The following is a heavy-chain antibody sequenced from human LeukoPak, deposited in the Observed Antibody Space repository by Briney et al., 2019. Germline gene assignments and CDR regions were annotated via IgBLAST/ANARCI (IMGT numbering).Heavy chain of an antibody. Sequence: ASVKVSCKASGYTFTGYYMHWVRQAPGQGLEWMGWINPNSGGTNYAQKFQGRVTMTRDTSISTAYVKLSRLRSDDTAVYYCASSRGYSGYEPFDYWGQGTLVTVSS. J-gene: IGHJ4*02. CDR2: INPNSGGT. CDR3: ASSRGYSGYEPFDY. CDR1: GYTFTGYY. D-gene: IGHD5-12*01. V-gene: IGHV1-2*02.